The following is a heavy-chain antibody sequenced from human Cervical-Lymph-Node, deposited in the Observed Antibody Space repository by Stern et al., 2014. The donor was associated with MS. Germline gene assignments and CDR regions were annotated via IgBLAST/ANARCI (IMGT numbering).Heavy chain of an antibody. J-gene: IGHJ6*02. CDR2: IYPGVSAY. Sequence: VQLVESGAEVKKPGESLKISCKGSGYSFATYWIGWVRQMPGKGLEWMGIIYPGVSAYRYSLAFPAQVPIPADKSISTAYLHWSSLKASDTAMYYCARPGDDTAKYGLDVWGQGTTVTVSS. CDR1: GYSFATYW. CDR3: ARPGDDTAKYGLDV. V-gene: IGHV5-51*03. D-gene: IGHD5-18*01.